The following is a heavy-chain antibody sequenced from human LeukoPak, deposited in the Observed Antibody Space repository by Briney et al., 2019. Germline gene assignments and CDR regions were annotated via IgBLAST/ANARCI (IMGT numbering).Heavy chain of an antibody. J-gene: IGHJ5*02. CDR3: ARDYYGSGSYYWFDP. V-gene: IGHV1-2*02. D-gene: IGHD3-10*01. Sequence: ASLKVSCKASGYTFTGYYMHWVRQAPGQGLEWMGWINPNSGGTNYAQKFQGRVHMTRDTYTSTAYMELSRLRSDDTAVYYCARDYYGSGSYYWFDPWGQGTLVTVSS. CDR2: INPNSGGT. CDR1: GYTFTGYY.